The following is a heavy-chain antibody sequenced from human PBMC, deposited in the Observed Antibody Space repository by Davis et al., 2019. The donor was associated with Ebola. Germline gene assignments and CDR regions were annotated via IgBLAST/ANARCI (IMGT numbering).Heavy chain of an antibody. CDR1: GGSISSGGYS. CDR3: ARGDSRPYSYGFDS. CDR2: IYHSGST. Sequence: SETLSLTCAVSGGSISSGGYSWSWIRQPPGKGLEWIGYIYHSGSTYYNPSLKSRVTISVDTSKNQFSLKLRSVTAADTAVYYCARGDSRPYSYGFDSWGQGTLVTVAS. D-gene: IGHD5-18*01. V-gene: IGHV4-30-2*01. J-gene: IGHJ4*02.